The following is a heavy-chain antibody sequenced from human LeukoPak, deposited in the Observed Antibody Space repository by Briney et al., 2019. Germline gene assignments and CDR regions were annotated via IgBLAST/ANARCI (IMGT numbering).Heavy chain of an antibody. CDR2: MNPNSGNT. V-gene: IGHV1-8*01. CDR1: GFTLSAYD. CDR3: ARVSQTPAYYYTSGYYYHGY. J-gene: IGHJ4*02. Sequence: VKVSCKASGFTLSAYDINWVRQAPGQGLEWMGWMNPNSGNTGFAQKFQGRVTMTRDTSINTAYMELSNLRSEDTAVYYCARVSQTPAYYYTSGYYYHGYWGQGTRVTVSS. D-gene: IGHD3-22*01.